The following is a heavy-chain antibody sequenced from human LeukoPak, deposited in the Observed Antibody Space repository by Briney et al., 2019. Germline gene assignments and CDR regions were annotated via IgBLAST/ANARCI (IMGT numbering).Heavy chain of an antibody. CDR2: INPNSGGT. V-gene: IGHV1-2*04. D-gene: IGHD2-2*01. J-gene: IGHJ5*02. CDR3: ARGGDCSSTSCYLRRNWFDP. CDR1: GYTFTGYY. Sequence: ASVKVSCKASGYTFTGYYMHWVRQAPGQGLEWMGWINPNSGGTNYAQKFQGWVTMTRDTSISTAYMELSRLRSDDTAVYYCARGGDCSSTSCYLRRNWFDPWGQGTLVTVSS.